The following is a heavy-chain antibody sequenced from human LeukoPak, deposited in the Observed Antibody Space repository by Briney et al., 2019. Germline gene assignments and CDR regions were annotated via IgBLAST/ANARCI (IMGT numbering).Heavy chain of an antibody. D-gene: IGHD3-9*01. CDR2: IYYSGST. Sequence: PSQTLSLTCTVSGGSISSGGYYWSWIRQHPGKGLEWIGYIYYSGSTYYNPSLKSRVTISVDTSKNQFSLKLSSVTAADTAVYYCARATPLRHFDWLFSPYYFDYWGQGTLVTVSS. J-gene: IGHJ4*02. CDR1: GGSISSGGYY. CDR3: ARATPLRHFDWLFSPYYFDY. V-gene: IGHV4-31*03.